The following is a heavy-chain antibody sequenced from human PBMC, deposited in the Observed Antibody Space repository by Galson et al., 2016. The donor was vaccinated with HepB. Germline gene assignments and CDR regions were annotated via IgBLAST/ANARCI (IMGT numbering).Heavy chain of an antibody. V-gene: IGHV3-30-3*01. J-gene: IGHJ4*02. Sequence: SLRLSCAASGLSFNNYVMHWVRQAPGKGLEWVTIISFDVNNKYYEASVKGRFTISRDNSRDTSATTVYLELSSLRSEDTAVYYCASRIGGLYYGYWGQGTLVTVSS. CDR1: GLSFNNYV. CDR2: ISFDVNNK. D-gene: IGHD3-10*01. CDR3: ASRIGGLYYGY.